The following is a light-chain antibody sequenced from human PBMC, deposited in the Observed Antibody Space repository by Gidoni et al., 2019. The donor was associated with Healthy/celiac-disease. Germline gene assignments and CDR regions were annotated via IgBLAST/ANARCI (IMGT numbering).Light chain of an antibody. CDR3: MQALQTPPYT. V-gene: IGKV2-28*01. CDR1: QSLLHSNGYNY. Sequence: GEPASISCRSSQSLLHSNGYNYLDWYLQKPGQSPQLLIYLGSNRASGVPDRFSDSGSGTDFTLKISRVEAEDVGVYYCMQALQTPPYTFGQGTKLEIK. CDR2: LGS. J-gene: IGKJ2*01.